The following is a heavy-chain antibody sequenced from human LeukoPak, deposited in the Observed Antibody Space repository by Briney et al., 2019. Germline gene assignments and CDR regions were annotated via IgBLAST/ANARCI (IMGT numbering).Heavy chain of an antibody. CDR2: INTDGSDT. J-gene: IGHJ3*02. V-gene: IGHV3-74*01. CDR3: ARGPYGSSGTPDAFDI. D-gene: IGHD3-10*01. Sequence: GGSLRLSCAASGFTFSRYWMHWVRQAPGKGLVWVSRINTDGSDTTYADSVKGRFTISRDNAKNTLYLQMNSLRAEDTAVYYCARGPYGSSGTPDAFDIWGQGTMVTVSS. CDR1: GFTFSRYW.